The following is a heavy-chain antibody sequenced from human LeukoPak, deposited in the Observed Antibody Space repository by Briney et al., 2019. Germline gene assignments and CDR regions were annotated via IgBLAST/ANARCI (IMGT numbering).Heavy chain of an antibody. Sequence: PSETLSLTCTVSGGSISSSSYYWGWIRQPPGKGLEWIGYIYYSGSTYYNPSLKSRVTISVDTSKNQFSLKLSSVTAADTAVYYCAREPQDDYYDSSRLVKAFDIWGQGTMVTVSS. CDR1: GGSISSSSYY. CDR3: AREPQDDYYDSSRLVKAFDI. D-gene: IGHD3-22*01. J-gene: IGHJ3*02. V-gene: IGHV4-30-4*08. CDR2: IYYSGST.